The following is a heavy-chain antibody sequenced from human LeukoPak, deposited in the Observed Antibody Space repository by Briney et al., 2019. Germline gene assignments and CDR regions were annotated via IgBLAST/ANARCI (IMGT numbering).Heavy chain of an antibody. CDR3: AKMGYSSSSGDY. CDR2: ISSSSSTI. D-gene: IGHD6-6*01. J-gene: IGHJ4*02. Sequence: GGSLRLSCAASGFTFSSHAMVWVRQAPGKGLEWVSYISSSSSTIYYADSVKGRFTISRDNSKNTLYLQMNSLRAEDTAVYYCAKMGYSSSSGDYWGQGTLVTVSS. V-gene: IGHV3-48*01. CDR1: GFTFSSHA.